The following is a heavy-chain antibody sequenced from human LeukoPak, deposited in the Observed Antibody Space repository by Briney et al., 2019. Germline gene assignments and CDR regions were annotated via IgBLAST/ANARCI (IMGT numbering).Heavy chain of an antibody. J-gene: IGHJ4*02. CDR1: GGSISSSSYY. D-gene: IGHD3-22*01. V-gene: IGHV4-39*01. Sequence: SETLSLTCTVSGGSISSSSYYWGWIRQPPGKGLEWIGSIYYSGSTYYNPPLKSRVTISVDTSKNQFSLKLSSVTAADTAVYYCARQEVYYDSSGYSLYYFDYWGQGTLVTVSS. CDR3: ARQEVYYDSSGYSLYYFDY. CDR2: IYYSGST.